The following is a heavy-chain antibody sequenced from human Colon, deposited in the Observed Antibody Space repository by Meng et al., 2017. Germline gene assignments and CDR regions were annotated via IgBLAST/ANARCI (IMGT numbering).Heavy chain of an antibody. CDR3: ARGPLDY. CDR1: GGSVSRGSYY. CDR2: IYYTGST. V-gene: IGHV4-61*01. Sequence: VQLQDSGPGLVRPSETLSLPCTVSGGSVSRGSYYWGWIRKPPGKGLEWIGYIYYTGSTNYNPSLKSRVTISVDTSKNQFSLKLSSVTAADTAVYYCARGPLDYWGQGTLVTVSS. J-gene: IGHJ4*02.